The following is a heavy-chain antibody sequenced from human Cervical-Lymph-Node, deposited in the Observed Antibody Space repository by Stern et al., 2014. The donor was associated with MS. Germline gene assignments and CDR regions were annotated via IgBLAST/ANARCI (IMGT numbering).Heavy chain of an antibody. D-gene: IGHD6-13*01. J-gene: IGHJ2*01. CDR3: ARGRIEGGGWSRYFDL. CDR2: ISSIGSAL. CDR1: GFIFSDHY. V-gene: IGHV3-11*01. Sequence: QVQLVESGGGLVRPGGSLRLSCATSGFIFSDHYMAWIRQAPGKGLEWVSTISSIGSALYLADSVKGRFSISRENTRNSVYLQMNSLRAEDTAVYYCARGRIEGGGWSRYFDLWGRGTPVTVSS.